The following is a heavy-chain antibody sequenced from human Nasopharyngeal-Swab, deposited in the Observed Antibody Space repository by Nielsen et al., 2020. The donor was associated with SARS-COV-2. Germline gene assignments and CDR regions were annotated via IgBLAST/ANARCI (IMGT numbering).Heavy chain of an antibody. J-gene: IGHJ4*02. CDR3: ARKPTGSTTAIDY. CDR2: IYPGDSDT. CDR1: GYSFTSYW. D-gene: IGHD2/OR15-2a*01. Sequence: KVSCKGSGYSFTSYWIGWVRQMPGKGLEWMGIIYPGDSDTRYSPSFQGQVTISADKSISTAYLQWSSLKASDTAMYYCARKPTGSTTAIDYWGQGTLVTVSS. V-gene: IGHV5-51*01.